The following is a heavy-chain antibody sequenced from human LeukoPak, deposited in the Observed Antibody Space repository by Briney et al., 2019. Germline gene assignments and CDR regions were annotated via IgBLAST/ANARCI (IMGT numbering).Heavy chain of an antibody. V-gene: IGHV1-8*01. J-gene: IGHJ6*03. CDR1: GYTFTSYD. D-gene: IGHD3-3*01. Sequence: GASVKASCKASGYTFTSYDINWVRQATGQGLEWMGWMNPNSGNTGYAQKFQGRVTMTRNTSISTAYMELSSLRSEDTAVYYCARTAEVYFWRGSLIPPLYYYYYMDVWGKGTTVTVSS. CDR2: MNPNSGNT. CDR3: ARTAEVYFWRGSLIPPLYYYYYMDV.